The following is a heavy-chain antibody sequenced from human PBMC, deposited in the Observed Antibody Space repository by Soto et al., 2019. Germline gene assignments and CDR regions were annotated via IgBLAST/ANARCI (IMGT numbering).Heavy chain of an antibody. Sequence: EVRLLESGGGLVQPGGSLRLSCAASGFTFSSYSMSWVRQAPGKGLEWVSGLSGSGGSTYYADSVKGRFTISRDNSKNTLYLQMNSLRAEYTAIYYCAKDSGLGKSGFDYWGQGTLVTVSS. CDR2: LSGSGGST. CDR3: AKDSGLGKSGFDY. V-gene: IGHV3-23*01. CDR1: GFTFSSYS. J-gene: IGHJ4*02. D-gene: IGHD7-27*01.